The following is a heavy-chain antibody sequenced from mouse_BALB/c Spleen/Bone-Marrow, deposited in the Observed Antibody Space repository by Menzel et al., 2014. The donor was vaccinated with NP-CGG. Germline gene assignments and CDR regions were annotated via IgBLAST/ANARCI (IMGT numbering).Heavy chain of an antibody. J-gene: IGHJ4*01. D-gene: IGHD2-4*01. CDR1: GYSFTGYY. CDR2: ISCYNGAT. CDR3: ARGGTMISTDAMDY. V-gene: IGHV1S34*01. Sequence: LVKTGASVKISCKASGYSFTGYYMHWVKQSHGKSLEWIGYISCYNGATRYNQKSKGKATFTVDTSSSTAHMQINSLTSEDSAVYFCARGGTMISTDAMDYWGQGTSVTVSS.